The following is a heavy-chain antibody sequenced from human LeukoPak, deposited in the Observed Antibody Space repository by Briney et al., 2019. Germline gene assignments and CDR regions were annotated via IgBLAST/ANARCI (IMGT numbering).Heavy chain of an antibody. CDR2: IRYDGSNK. J-gene: IGHJ3*02. Sequence: PGGSLRLSCAASGFTFSSYGMHWVRQAPGKGLEWVAFIRYDGSNKYYADSVKGRFTISRDNSKNTLYLQMNSLRAEDTAVYYCAKEWELLLAFDIWGQGTMVTVSS. CDR3: AKEWELLLAFDI. CDR1: GFTFSSYG. D-gene: IGHD1-26*01. V-gene: IGHV3-30*02.